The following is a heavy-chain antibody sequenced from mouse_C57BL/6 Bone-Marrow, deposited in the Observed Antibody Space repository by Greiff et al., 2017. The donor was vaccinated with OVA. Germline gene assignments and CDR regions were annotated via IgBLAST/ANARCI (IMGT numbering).Heavy chain of an antibody. CDR2: INYDGSST. CDR1: GFTFSDYY. V-gene: IGHV5-16*01. Sequence: EVNVVESEGGLVQPGSSMKLSCTASGFTFSDYYMAWVRQVPEKGLEWVANINYDGSSTYYLDSLKSRFIISRDNAKNILYLQMSSLKSEDTATYYCARDRDTTVVGDWYFDVWGTGTTVTVSS. CDR3: ARDRDTTVVGDWYFDV. J-gene: IGHJ1*03. D-gene: IGHD1-1*01.